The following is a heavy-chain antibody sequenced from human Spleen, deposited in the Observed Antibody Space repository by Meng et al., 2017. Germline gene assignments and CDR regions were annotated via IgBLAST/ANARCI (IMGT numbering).Heavy chain of an antibody. Sequence: QGQVVQAGAEGKKPGAPGQVSCKASGVTFSSYTITWVRQAPGQGLEWMGRIYPFLGVANYAQKFQGRVTISADKSTSTAYMDLTSLRSEDTAVYYCASDEWYYFDYWGQGTLVTVSS. CDR3: ASDEWYYFDY. CDR2: IYPFLGVA. D-gene: IGHD3-3*01. CDR1: GVTFSSYT. J-gene: IGHJ4*02. V-gene: IGHV1-69*04.